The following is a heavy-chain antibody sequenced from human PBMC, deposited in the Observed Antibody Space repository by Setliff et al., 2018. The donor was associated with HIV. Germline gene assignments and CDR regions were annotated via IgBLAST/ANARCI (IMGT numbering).Heavy chain of an antibody. CDR1: DSGTYY. Sequence: SETLSLTCTVSDSGTYYWSWIRQPAGKGLEWIGRVSSRGDTYYNSSLKSRVTISKDTSKNQFSLKLNSVTAADTAVYYCARGSCSTISCSLRVGNDAFDIWGQGTMVTVSS. D-gene: IGHD2-2*01. CDR2: VSSRGDT. V-gene: IGHV4-4*07. J-gene: IGHJ3*02. CDR3: ARGSCSTISCSLRVGNDAFDI.